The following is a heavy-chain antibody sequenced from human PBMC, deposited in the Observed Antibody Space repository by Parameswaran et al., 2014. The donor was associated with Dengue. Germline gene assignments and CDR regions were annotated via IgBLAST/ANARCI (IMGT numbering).Heavy chain of an antibody. CDR2: ISSSSSYI. J-gene: IGHJ4*02. D-gene: IGHD3-3*01. Sequence: WIRQPPGKGLEWVSSISSSSSYIYYADSVKGRFTISRDNAKNSLYLQMNSLRAEDTAVYYCARVYDFWSGYLDYWGQGALVTVSS. V-gene: IGHV3-21*01. CDR3: ARVYDFWSGYLDY.